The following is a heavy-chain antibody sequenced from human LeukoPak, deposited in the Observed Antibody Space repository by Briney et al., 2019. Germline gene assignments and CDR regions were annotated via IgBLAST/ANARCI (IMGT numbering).Heavy chain of an antibody. CDR3: ARNWNDYAFDI. CDR1: GGSISSSRYY. CDR2: LYYSGST. Sequence: SETLSLTCTVSGGSISSSRYYWGWIRQPPGKGLEWIGSLYYSGSTYYNPSLKSRVIISVDTSKNQFSLKLSSVTAADTAVYYCARNWNDYAFDIWGQGTMVTVSS. V-gene: IGHV4-39*07. J-gene: IGHJ3*02. D-gene: IGHD1-1*01.